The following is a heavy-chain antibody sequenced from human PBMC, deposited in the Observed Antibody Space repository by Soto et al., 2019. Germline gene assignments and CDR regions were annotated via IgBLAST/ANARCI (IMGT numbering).Heavy chain of an antibody. J-gene: IGHJ6*02. Sequence: QVQLVQSGAEVKKPGASVKVSCKASGYTFTSYDINWVRQATGQGLEWMGWMNPNSGNTGYAQKFQGRVTMTRHTXIXTXXMELGSRRAEDTAVYYCARGYSTGHFHYYYYGMDVWGQGTTVTVSS. V-gene: IGHV1-8*01. CDR1: GYTFTSYD. D-gene: IGHD5-18*01. CDR3: ARGYSTGHFHYYYYGMDV. CDR2: MNPNSGNT.